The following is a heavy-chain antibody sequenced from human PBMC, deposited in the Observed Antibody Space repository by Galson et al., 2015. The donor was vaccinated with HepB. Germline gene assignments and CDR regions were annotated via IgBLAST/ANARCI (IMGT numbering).Heavy chain of an antibody. V-gene: IGHV4-61*02. J-gene: IGHJ6*02. Sequence: TLSLTCTVSGGSISSGSYYWSWIRQPAGKGLEWIGRIYTSGSTNYNPSLKSRVTISVDTSKNQFSLKLSSVTAADTAVYYCAGLTPMELELLGPYWPYYYYGMDVWGQGTTVTVSS. CDR3: AGLTPMELELLGPYWPYYYYGMDV. CDR1: GGSISSGSYY. D-gene: IGHD1-7*01. CDR2: IYTSGST.